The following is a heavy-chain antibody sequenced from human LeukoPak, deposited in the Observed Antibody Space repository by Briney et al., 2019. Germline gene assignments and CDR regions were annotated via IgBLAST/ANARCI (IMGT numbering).Heavy chain of an antibody. D-gene: IGHD2-2*01. V-gene: IGHV4-4*09. CDR2: IYTSGST. CDR1: GGSISSYY. Sequence: SETLSLTCTVSGGSISSYYWSWIRQPPGKGLEWIGYIYTSGSTNYNPSLKSRVTISVDTSKNQFSLKLSSVTAADTAVYYCARQPPSYCSSTSCSHMYYYYYMDVWGKGTTVTVSS. J-gene: IGHJ6*03. CDR3: ARQPPSYCSSTSCSHMYYYYYMDV.